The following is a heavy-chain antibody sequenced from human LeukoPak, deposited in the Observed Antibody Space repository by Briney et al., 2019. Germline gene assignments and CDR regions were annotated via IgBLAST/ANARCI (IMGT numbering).Heavy chain of an antibody. V-gene: IGHV4-59*01. D-gene: IGHD6-13*01. J-gene: IGHJ3*02. Sequence: SETLSLTRTVSGGSISSYYWSWIRQPPGKGLEWIGYIYYSGSTNYNPSLKSRVTISVDTSKNQFSLKLSSVTAADTAVYYCARGGTYSSSWYGAFDIWGQGTMVTVSS. CDR1: GGSISSYY. CDR2: IYYSGST. CDR3: ARGGTYSSSWYGAFDI.